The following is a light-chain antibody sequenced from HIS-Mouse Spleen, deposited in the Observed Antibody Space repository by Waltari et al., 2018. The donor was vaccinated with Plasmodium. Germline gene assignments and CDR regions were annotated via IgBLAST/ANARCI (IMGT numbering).Light chain of an antibody. J-gene: IGLJ2*01. V-gene: IGLV3-21*03. CDR3: QVWDSSSDHVV. CDR2: DDS. CDR1: NIESKS. Sequence: SYVLTQPPSVSVAPGKTPRITCGGNNIESKSVHWYQQKPGQPPVLVVYDDSDRPSGIPERFSGSNSGNTATLTISRVEAGDEADYYCQVWDSSSDHVVFGGGTKLTVL.